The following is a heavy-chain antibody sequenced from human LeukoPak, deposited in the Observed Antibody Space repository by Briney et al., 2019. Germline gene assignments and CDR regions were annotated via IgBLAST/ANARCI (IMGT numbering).Heavy chain of an antibody. CDR3: AKPIEYSSSSFFDY. CDR1: GFDFYNYA. CDR2: ISGSGGST. J-gene: IGHJ4*02. Sequence: GSLRLSCAASGFDFYNYAMSWVRQAPGKGLEWVSAISGSGGSTYYADSVKGRFTISRDNSKNTLYLQMNSLRAEDTAVYYCAKPIEYSSSSFFDYWGQGTLVTVSS. V-gene: IGHV3-23*01. D-gene: IGHD6-6*01.